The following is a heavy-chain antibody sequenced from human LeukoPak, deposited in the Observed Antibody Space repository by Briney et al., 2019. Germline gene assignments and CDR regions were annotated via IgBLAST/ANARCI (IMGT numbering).Heavy chain of an antibody. CDR3: AKLMGAYVVTATDY. D-gene: IGHD2-21*02. Sequence: TGGSLRLSCAASGFTFSSYGMSWVRQGPGQGLEWVSAISGSGDSTFYADSVKVRFTISRDNSRSTLCLQMNSLRADDTAVYYCAKLMGAYVVTATDYWGQGTLVTVSS. CDR1: GFTFSSYG. J-gene: IGHJ4*02. V-gene: IGHV3-23*01. CDR2: ISGSGDST.